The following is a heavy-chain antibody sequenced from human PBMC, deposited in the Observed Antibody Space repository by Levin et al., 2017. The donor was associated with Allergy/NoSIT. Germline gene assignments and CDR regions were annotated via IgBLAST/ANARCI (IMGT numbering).Heavy chain of an antibody. J-gene: IGHJ4*02. Sequence: GGSLRLSCAASGFVLSDYAMDWVRQAPGKGLELVSSLSGSAGGTSYADSVEGQFGTPYYADSVKGRFTISRDASTNTLFLHMNNMRVEDTAFYYCAKVRAGMVGTGTDYWGQGTLVTVS. CDR2: LSGSAGGTSYADSVEGQFGTP. CDR3: AKVRAGMVGTGTDY. CDR1: GFVLSDYA. D-gene: IGHD1-26*01. V-gene: IGHV3-23*01.